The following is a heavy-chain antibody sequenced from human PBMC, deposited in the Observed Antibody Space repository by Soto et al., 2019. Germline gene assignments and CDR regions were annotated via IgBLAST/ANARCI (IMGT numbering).Heavy chain of an antibody. D-gene: IGHD1-7*01. CDR3: ARALGNYAYYFDY. J-gene: IGHJ4*02. V-gene: IGHV4-34*01. Sequence: NPSETLSLTCAVYGGSFSGYYWSWIRQPPGKGLEWIGEINHSGSTNYNPSLKSRVTISVDTSKNQFSLKLSSVTAADTAVYYCARALGNYAYYFDYWGQGTLVTVSS. CDR2: INHSGST. CDR1: GGSFSGYY.